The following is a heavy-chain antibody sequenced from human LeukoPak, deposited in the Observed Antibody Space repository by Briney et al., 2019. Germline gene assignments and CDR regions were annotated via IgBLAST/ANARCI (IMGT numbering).Heavy chain of an antibody. CDR1: GGSISSFY. Sequence: SETLSLTCTVSGGSISSFYWSWIRQPPGKGMEDIEHIYYSGFTNYNPSLKSRVTMSVDTSKNQFSLKLSSVTAADTAVYYCARYGSSSLRAGYYYYMDVWGKGTTVTVSS. V-gene: IGHV4-59*01. J-gene: IGHJ6*03. CDR3: ARYGSSSLRAGYYYYMDV. CDR2: IYYSGFT. D-gene: IGHD6-6*01.